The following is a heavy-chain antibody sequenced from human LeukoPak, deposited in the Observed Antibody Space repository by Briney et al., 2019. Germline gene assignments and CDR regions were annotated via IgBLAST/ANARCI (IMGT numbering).Heavy chain of an antibody. Sequence: GGSLRLSCAASGFTLSSYAMHWARQAPGKGREWVSSIGSISSYIYYADPVKGRFTISRDNAKNSMFLQMNSLRAEDTAVYFCARATWDPNYYYYMDVWGKGKTVTISS. CDR2: IGSISSYI. D-gene: IGHD1-26*01. V-gene: IGHV3-21*01. J-gene: IGHJ6*03. CDR1: GFTLSSYA. CDR3: ARATWDPNYYYYMDV.